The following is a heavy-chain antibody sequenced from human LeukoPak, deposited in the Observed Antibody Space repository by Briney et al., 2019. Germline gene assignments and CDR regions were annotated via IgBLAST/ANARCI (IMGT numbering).Heavy chain of an antibody. D-gene: IGHD5-18*01. CDR1: GYTFTSYY. J-gene: IGHJ4*02. CDR3: ARDRWIQLWWAPTFDY. V-gene: IGHV1-46*01. CDR2: INPSGGST. Sequence: GASVKVSCKASGYTFTSYYMHWVRQAPGQGLEWMGIINPSGGSTSYAQKFQGRVTMTRDTSTSTVYMELSSLRSEDTAVYYCARDRWIQLWWAPTFDYWGQGTLVTVSS.